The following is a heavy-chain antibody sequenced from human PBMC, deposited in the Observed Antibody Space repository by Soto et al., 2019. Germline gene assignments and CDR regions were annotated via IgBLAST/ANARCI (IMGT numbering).Heavy chain of an antibody. D-gene: IGHD2-21*01. CDR1: GGSITRGGYY. CDR3: VRGGIAGHWFGP. J-gene: IGHJ5*02. Sequence: PSETLSLTCTVSGGSITRGGYYWSWIRQHPGKGLEWIGYIYNSGTTYYNPSLKSRITISADTSRNQLSLHLTSVTAADTAVYYCVRGGIAGHWFGPWGQGILVTVSS. CDR2: IYNSGTT. V-gene: IGHV4-31*03.